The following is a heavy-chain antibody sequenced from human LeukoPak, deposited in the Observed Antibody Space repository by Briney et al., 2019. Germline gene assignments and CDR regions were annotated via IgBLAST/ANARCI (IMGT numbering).Heavy chain of an antibody. D-gene: IGHD3-22*01. V-gene: IGHV4-34*01. CDR1: GGSFSGYY. Sequence: SETLSLTCAVYGGSFSGYYMSWIRQPPGKGLEWIGEINHSGSTNYNPSLKSRVTISVDTSKSQFSLKLSTVTAADTAVYYCARRDIDYSSTYVYDSRGYYRAWGQGTLVTVSS. CDR3: ARRDIDYSSTYVYDSRGYYRA. CDR2: INHSGST. J-gene: IGHJ4*02.